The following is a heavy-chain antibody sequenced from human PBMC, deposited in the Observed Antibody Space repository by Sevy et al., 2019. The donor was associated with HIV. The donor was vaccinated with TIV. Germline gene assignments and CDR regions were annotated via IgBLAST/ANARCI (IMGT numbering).Heavy chain of an antibody. V-gene: IGHV3-7*04. CDR2: IKQDGSDK. CDR3: ARGGGAIS. J-gene: IGHJ5*02. Sequence: GGSLRLSCAASGFTFSSHWMTWVRQAPGKGLEWVANIKQDGSDKYYVDSVKGRFTISRDNGKNSLYLQMNSLRAEDTAVYYCARGGGAISWGLGTLVTVSS. CDR1: GFTFSSHW. D-gene: IGHD3-3*01.